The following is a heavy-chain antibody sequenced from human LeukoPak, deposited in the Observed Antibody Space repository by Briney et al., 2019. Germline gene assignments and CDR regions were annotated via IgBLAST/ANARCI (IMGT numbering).Heavy chain of an antibody. D-gene: IGHD4-17*01. Sequence: GGSLRLSCAAPGFIFRNYWMSWVCQAPGKGPEWVANINQDGSATHYVDSVMGRFTISRDNSKNSLYLQMNSLRAEDTAVYYCARDTAFGGQGTLVTVSS. CDR2: INQDGSAT. V-gene: IGHV3-7*01. CDR1: GFIFRNYW. CDR3: ARDTAF. J-gene: IGHJ4*02.